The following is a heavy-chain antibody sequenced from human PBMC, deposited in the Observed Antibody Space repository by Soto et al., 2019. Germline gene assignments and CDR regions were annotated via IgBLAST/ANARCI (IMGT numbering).Heavy chain of an antibody. CDR3: AREGHIVATMVYYYYYGMDV. V-gene: IGHV1-2*02. CDR2: INPNSGGT. D-gene: IGHD5-12*01. J-gene: IGHJ6*02. CDR1: GCTFTGYY. Sequence: AAVKVSCKASGCTFTGYYMHWVRQAPGQGLEWMGWINPNSGGTNYAQKFQGRVTMTRDTSISTAYMELSRLRSDDTAVYYCAREGHIVATMVYYYYYGMDVWGQGTTVTVSS.